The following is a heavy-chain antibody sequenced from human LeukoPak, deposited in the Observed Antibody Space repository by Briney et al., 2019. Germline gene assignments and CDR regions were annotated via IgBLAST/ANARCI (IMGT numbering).Heavy chain of an antibody. CDR3: ARDRADILTGYYFNYFDY. V-gene: IGHV1-8*01. D-gene: IGHD3-9*01. J-gene: IGHJ4*02. CDR2: MNPNSGNT. Sequence: ASVKVSCKASGYTFTSYDINWVRQATGQGLEWMGWMNPNSGNTGYAQKFQGRVTMTRNTSISTAYMELSSLRSEDTAVYYCARDRADILTGYYFNYFDYWGQGTLVTVSS. CDR1: GYTFTSYD.